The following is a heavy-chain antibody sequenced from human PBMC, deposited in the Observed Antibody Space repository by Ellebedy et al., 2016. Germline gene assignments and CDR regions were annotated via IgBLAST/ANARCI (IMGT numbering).Heavy chain of an antibody. CDR1: GFTFSSYW. CDR2: IKQDGSEK. Sequence: GESLKISCAASGFTFSSYWMSWVRQAPGKGLEWVANIKQDGSEKYYVDSVKGRFTISRDNAKNSLYLQMNSLRAEDTAVYYCARDFAGSHYWGQGTLVTVSS. V-gene: IGHV3-7*01. J-gene: IGHJ4*02. D-gene: IGHD3-10*01. CDR3: ARDFAGSHY.